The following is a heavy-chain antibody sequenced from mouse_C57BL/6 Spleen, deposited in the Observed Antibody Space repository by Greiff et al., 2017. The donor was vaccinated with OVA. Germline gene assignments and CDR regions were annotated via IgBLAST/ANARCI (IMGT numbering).Heavy chain of an antibody. CDR1: GFTFSSYG. Sequence: EVQVVESGGDLVKPGGSLKLSCAASGFTFSSYGMSWVRQTPDKRLEWVATISSGGSYTYYPDSVKGRFTISRDNAKNTLYLQMSSLKSEDTAMYYCARQGYGSSYVYFDVWGTGTTVTVSS. CDR3: ARQGYGSSYVYFDV. CDR2: ISSGGSYT. V-gene: IGHV5-6*01. J-gene: IGHJ1*03. D-gene: IGHD1-1*01.